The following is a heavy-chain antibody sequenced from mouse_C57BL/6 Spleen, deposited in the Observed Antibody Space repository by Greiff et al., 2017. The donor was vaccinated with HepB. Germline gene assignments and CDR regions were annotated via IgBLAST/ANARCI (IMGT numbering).Heavy chain of an antibody. CDR1: GFTFSSYT. J-gene: IGHJ2*01. D-gene: IGHD4-1*01. CDR2: ISGGGGNT. Sequence: EVKLVESGGGLVKPGGSLKLSYAASGFTFSSYTMSWVRQTPEKRLEWVATISGGGGNTYYPDSVKGRFTISRDNAKNTLYLQMSSLRSEDTALYYCARRLGQGNYFDYWGQGTTLTVSS. CDR3: ARRLGQGNYFDY. V-gene: IGHV5-9*01.